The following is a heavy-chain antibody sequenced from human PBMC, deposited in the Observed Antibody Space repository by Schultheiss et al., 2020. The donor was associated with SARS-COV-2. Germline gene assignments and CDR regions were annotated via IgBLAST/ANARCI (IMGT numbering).Heavy chain of an antibody. CDR1: GGSFSGYY. V-gene: IGHV4-34*01. CDR3: ARGRGIFGVVTANWFDP. CDR2: INHSGST. J-gene: IGHJ5*02. Sequence: SETLNLTCAVYGGSFSGYYWSWIRQPPGKGLEWIGEINHSGSTNYNPSLKSRVTISVDTSKNQFSLKLSSVTAADTAVYYCARGRGIFGVVTANWFDPWGQGTLVTVSS. D-gene: IGHD3-3*01.